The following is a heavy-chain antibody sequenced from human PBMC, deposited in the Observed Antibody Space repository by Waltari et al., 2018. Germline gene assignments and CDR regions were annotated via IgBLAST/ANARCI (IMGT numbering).Heavy chain of an antibody. D-gene: IGHD2-2*01. CDR2: IYHSGST. J-gene: IGHJ4*02. CDR1: GYSISSGYY. V-gene: IGHV4-38-2*01. CDR3: ARHFAVVVVPAARTGLLPYYFDY. Sequence: QVQLQESGPGLVKPSETLSLTCAVSGYSISSGYYWGWIRQPPGKGLAWTGSIYHSGSTYYNPSLKSRVTISVDTSKNQFSLKLSSVTAADTAVYYCARHFAVVVVPAARTGLLPYYFDYWGQGTLVTVSS.